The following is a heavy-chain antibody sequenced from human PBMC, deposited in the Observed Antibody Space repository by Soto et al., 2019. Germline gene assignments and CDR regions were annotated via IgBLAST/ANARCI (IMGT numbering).Heavy chain of an antibody. CDR1: GGTFSSYA. CDR2: IIPIFGTA. V-gene: IGHV1-69*06. D-gene: IGHD2-21*02. CDR3: ARGCGGDCPSANNWFDP. J-gene: IGHJ5*02. Sequence: QVQLVQSGAEVKKPGSSVKVSCKASGGTFSSYAISWVRQAPGQGLEWMGGIIPIFGTANYAQKFQGRVTITADTSTSPAYMELSSLRSEDTAVYYCARGCGGDCPSANNWFDPWGQGTLVTVSS.